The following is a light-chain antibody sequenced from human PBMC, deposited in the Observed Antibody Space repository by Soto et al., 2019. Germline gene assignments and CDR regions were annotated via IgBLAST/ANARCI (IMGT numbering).Light chain of an antibody. CDR2: RNN. CDR1: SSNIGSNY. V-gene: IGLV1-47*01. Sequence: QPVLTQPPSASGTPGQRVTISRSGSSSNIGSNYVYWYQQLPGTAPKLLIYRNNQRPSGVPDRFSGSKSGTSASLAISGLRSEDEADYYCAAWDDRLSGWVFGGGTKLTVL. J-gene: IGLJ3*02. CDR3: AAWDDRLSGWV.